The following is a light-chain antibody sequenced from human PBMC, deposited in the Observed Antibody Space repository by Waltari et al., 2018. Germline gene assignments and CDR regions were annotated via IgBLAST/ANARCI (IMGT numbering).Light chain of an antibody. Sequence: QSVLTQPPSASGTPGPRVTMSCSGSNPNIGSNSVYWYQQLPGTAPKLLIYKNDLRPSGVPDRISGSKSGTSASLAISGLRSEDEADYYCSSWDDSLSGVVLGGGTKLTVL. CDR3: SSWDDSLSGVV. CDR2: KND. V-gene: IGLV1-47*01. CDR1: NPNIGSNS. J-gene: IGLJ2*01.